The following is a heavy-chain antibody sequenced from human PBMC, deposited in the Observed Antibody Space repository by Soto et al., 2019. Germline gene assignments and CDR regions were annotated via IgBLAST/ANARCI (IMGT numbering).Heavy chain of an antibody. D-gene: IGHD3-3*01. CDR3: AGVPYDFWSGYHNWFDP. Sequence: SGGSLRLSCAASGFTFSSYSMNWVRQAPGKGLEWVSYISSSSSTTYYADSVKGRFTISRDNAKNSLYLQMNSLRAEDTAVYYCAGVPYDFWSGYHNWFDPWGQGTLVTVSS. CDR1: GFTFSSYS. J-gene: IGHJ5*02. V-gene: IGHV3-48*01. CDR2: ISSSSSTT.